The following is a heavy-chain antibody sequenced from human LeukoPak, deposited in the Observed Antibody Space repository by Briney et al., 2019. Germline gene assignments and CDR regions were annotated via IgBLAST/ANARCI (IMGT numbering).Heavy chain of an antibody. J-gene: IGHJ4*02. CDR1: GYSFTNYW. CDR2: IYPGDSDT. CDR3: ASPPAYDSSGYPAY. D-gene: IGHD3-22*01. V-gene: IGHV5-51*01. Sequence: GESLKISFKGSGYSFTNYWIGWVRPMPGKGLEWMGIIYPGDSDTRYSPSFQGQVTISGDKSISTAYLQWSSLKASDTAIYYCASPPAYDSSGYPAYWGQGTLVTVSS.